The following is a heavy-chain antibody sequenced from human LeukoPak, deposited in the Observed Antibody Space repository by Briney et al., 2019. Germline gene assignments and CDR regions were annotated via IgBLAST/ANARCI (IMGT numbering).Heavy chain of an antibody. D-gene: IGHD4-17*01. V-gene: IGHV4-61*02. CDR3: ARVYGDYGFSAPHPTRANYYYYMDV. CDR2: IYTRGST. J-gene: IGHJ6*03. Sequence: SETLSLTCTVSGDSISSGNYFWNWIRQPAWKGLEWIGRIYTRGSTNYNPSLKSRVTISVDKSKNQFSLKLSSVTAADTAVYYCARVYGDYGFSAPHPTRANYYYYMDVWGKGTTVTVSS. CDR1: GDSISSGNYF.